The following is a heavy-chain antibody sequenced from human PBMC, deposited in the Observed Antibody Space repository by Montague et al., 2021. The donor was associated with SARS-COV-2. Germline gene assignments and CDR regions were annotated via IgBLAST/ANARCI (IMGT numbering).Heavy chain of an antibody. CDR3: ARHVYDILTGYYTYWYFDL. Sequence: SETLSLTCTVSGGSISSSSYYWGWIRQPPGKGLEWIESIYYSGSTYYNPSLKSRVTISVDTSKNQFSLKLSSVTAADTAVYYCARHVYDILTGYYTYWYFDLWGRGTLVTVSS. D-gene: IGHD3-9*01. CDR1: GGSISSSSYY. J-gene: IGHJ2*01. CDR2: IYYSGST. V-gene: IGHV4-39*01.